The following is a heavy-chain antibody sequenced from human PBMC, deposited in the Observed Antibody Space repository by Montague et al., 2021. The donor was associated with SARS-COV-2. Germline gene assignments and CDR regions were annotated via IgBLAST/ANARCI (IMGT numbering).Heavy chain of an antibody. CDR3: ARGSGWMGNAFDI. D-gene: IGHD6-19*01. V-gene: IGHV4-59*01. Sequence: SETLSLTCTVSGGSISSYYWSWIRQPPGKGLEWIGYIYYSGSTXXXPSXXSRVTISVDTSKNQFSLKLSSVTAADTAVYYCARGSGWMGNAFDIWGQGTMVTVSS. CDR2: IYYSGST. J-gene: IGHJ3*02. CDR1: GGSISSYY.